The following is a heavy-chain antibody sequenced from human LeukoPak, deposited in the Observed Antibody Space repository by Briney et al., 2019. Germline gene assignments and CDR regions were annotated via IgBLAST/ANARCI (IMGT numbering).Heavy chain of an antibody. J-gene: IGHJ4*02. Sequence: PGGSLRLSCAASGFTFSSYAMSWVRQAPGKGLEWVSAISGSGGSTYYADSVKGRFTISRDNSKNTLYLQMNSLRAEDTAVYYCAKLPSGGYCSGGSCYHFDYWGQGTLVTVSS. CDR1: GFTFSSYA. CDR2: ISGSGGST. CDR3: AKLPSGGYCSGGSCYHFDY. D-gene: IGHD2-15*01. V-gene: IGHV3-23*01.